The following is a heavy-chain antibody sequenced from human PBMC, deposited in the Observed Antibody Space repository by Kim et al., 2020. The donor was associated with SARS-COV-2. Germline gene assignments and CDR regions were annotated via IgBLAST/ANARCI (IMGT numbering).Heavy chain of an antibody. D-gene: IGHD2-15*01. CDR1: GYSFTSYW. V-gene: IGHV5-10-1*01. CDR3: ARIGYCSGGSCAPPKN. Sequence: GESLKISCKGSGYSFTSYWISWVRQMPGKGMEWMGRIDPSDSYTNYSPSFQGHVTISADKSISTAYLQWSSLKASDTAMYYCARIGYCSGGSCAPPKNWGQGTLVTVSS. CDR2: IDPSDSYT. J-gene: IGHJ4*02.